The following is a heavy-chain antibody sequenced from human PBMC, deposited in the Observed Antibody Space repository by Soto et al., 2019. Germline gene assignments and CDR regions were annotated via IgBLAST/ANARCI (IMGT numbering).Heavy chain of an antibody. Sequence: ASVKVSCKASGYTFTSYGISWVRQAPGQGLEWMGIINPSGGSTSYAQKFQGRVTMTRDTSTSTVYMELSSLRSEDTAVYYCARDGWPPTIGPQKTTVKATKNYGMDVWGQGTTVTVSS. D-gene: IGHD4-17*01. CDR3: ARDGWPPTIGPQKTTVKATKNYGMDV. J-gene: IGHJ6*02. CDR1: GYTFTSYG. V-gene: IGHV1-46*01. CDR2: INPSGGST.